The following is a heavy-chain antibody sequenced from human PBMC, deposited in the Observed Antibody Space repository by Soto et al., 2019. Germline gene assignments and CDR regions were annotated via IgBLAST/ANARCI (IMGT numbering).Heavy chain of an antibody. Sequence: QVQLVESGGDLVKPGGSLRLSCAASGYTFSDYYMSWIRQAPGKGLEWISYIDTSGTKIYYADSVKGRFTITRDNAKKSLYLEMNSLRDEDTAVYYCARHYDMWSGYLSPVDYWGQVTLVTVSS. D-gene: IGHD3-3*01. CDR1: GYTFSDYY. V-gene: IGHV3-11*01. CDR3: ARHYDMWSGYLSPVDY. J-gene: IGHJ4*02. CDR2: IDTSGTKI.